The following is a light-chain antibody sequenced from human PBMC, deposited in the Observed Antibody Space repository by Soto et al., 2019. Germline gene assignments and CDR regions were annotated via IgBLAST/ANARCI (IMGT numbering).Light chain of an antibody. V-gene: IGKV2-24*01. J-gene: IGKJ1*01. CDR1: QSLVHGDGNTY. CDR3: MQFAHFPRT. Sequence: DVVLTQTPLSSPVTLGQPASISCRSSQSLVHGDGNTYLSWLQQRPGQPPRLLIYQVSNRFSGVPDRFSASGAGTDFTLKISRVEAEDVGVYYCMQFAHFPRTFGQVTKLEI. CDR2: QVS.